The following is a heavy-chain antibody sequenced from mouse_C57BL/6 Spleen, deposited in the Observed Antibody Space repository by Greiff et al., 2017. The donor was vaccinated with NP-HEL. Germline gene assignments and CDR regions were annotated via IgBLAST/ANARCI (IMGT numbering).Heavy chain of an antibody. CDR3: APPTVGGDWYFDV. CDR2: IHPNSGST. V-gene: IGHV1-64*01. D-gene: IGHD1-1*01. Sequence: QVQLQQPGAELVKPGASVTLSCKASGYTFTSYWMHWVKQRPGQGLEWIGMIHPNSGSTNYNEKFKSKATLTVDKSSSTAYRQLSSLTSEDSAVYYCAPPTVGGDWYFDVWGTGTTVTVSS. J-gene: IGHJ1*03. CDR1: GYTFTSYW.